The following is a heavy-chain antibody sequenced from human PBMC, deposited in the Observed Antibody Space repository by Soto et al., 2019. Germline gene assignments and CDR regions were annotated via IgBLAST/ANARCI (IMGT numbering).Heavy chain of an antibody. J-gene: IGHJ4*02. D-gene: IGHD6-19*01. V-gene: IGHV1-8*02. CDR2: MNPNSGNT. CDR3: LSGWPMDY. Sequence: QVQLVQSGAEVKKPGASVKVSCKASGYTFTSYAMHWVRQAPGQRLEWMGWMNPNSGNTGYAQKFQGRVTMTRNTSISTAYMELSSLRSEDTAVYYCLSGWPMDYWGQGTLVTVSS. CDR1: GYTFTSYA.